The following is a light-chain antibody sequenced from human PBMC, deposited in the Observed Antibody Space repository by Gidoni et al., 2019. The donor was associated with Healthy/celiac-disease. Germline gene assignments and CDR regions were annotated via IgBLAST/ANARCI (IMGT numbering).Light chain of an antibody. V-gene: IGLV3-21*02. CDR2: EDG. Sequence: SYVLTQPPSVSVAPGQTARITCGGNNIGSKSVHWYQQKPGQAPVLVVYEDGDRPSGIPERFSGSNSGNTATLTISRVEAGDEADYYCQVWDSSSDREVFGGGTKLTVL. CDR1: NIGSKS. CDR3: QVWDSSSDREV. J-gene: IGLJ2*01.